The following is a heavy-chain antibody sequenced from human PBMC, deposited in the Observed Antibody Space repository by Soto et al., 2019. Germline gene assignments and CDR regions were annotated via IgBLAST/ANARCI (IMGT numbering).Heavy chain of an antibody. CDR3: ARVKYDYGSRSHSNYYYYGMDV. J-gene: IGHJ6*02. D-gene: IGHD3-10*01. V-gene: IGHV4-31*03. Sequence: LSLTCTVSGGSISSGGYYWSWIRQHPGKGLEWIGYIYYSGGTYYNPSLKSRVTISVDTSKNQFSLKLISVTAADTAVYYCARVKYDYGSRSHSNYYYYGMDVWGQGTTVTVSS. CDR1: GGSISSGGYY. CDR2: IYYSGGT.